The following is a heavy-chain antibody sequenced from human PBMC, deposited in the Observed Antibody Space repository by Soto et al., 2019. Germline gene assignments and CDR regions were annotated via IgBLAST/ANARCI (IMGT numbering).Heavy chain of an antibody. J-gene: IGHJ4*02. Sequence: GESLKISCKGSGYSFTSYWIGWVRQMPGKGLEWMGIIYPGDSDTRYSPSFQGQVTISADKSISTAYLQWSSLKASDTAMYYCARQDPRGTTDPYYFDYWGQGTLVTVSS. CDR3: ARQDPRGTTDPYYFDY. D-gene: IGHD1-1*01. CDR1: GYSFTSYW. V-gene: IGHV5-51*01. CDR2: IYPGDSDT.